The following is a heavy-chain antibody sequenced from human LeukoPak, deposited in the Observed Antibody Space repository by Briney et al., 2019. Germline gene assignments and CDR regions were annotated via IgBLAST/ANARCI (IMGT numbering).Heavy chain of an antibody. V-gene: IGHV3-9*01. CDR2: ISWNSGST. J-gene: IGHJ5*02. D-gene: IGHD3-10*01. Sequence: GGSLRLSCAASGFTFDDYAMHWVRQAPGKGLEWVSGISWNSGSTGYADSVKGRFTISRDNAKNSLYLQMNSLRAEDTALYYCAKDGGVRGLGSGGWFDPWGQGTLVTVSS. CDR1: GFTFDDYA. CDR3: AKDGGVRGLGSGGWFDP.